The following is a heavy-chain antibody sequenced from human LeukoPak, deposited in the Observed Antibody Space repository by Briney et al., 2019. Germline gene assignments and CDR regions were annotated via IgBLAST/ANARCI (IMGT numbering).Heavy chain of an antibody. CDR2: ISAYNGNT. CDR1: GGTFSSYA. D-gene: IGHD6-13*01. Sequence: ASVKVSCKASGGTFSSYAISWVRQAPGQGLEWMGWISAYNGNTNYAQKLQGRVTMTTDTSTSTAYMELRSLRSDDTAVYYCARGGGSWYDQGWFDPWGQGTLVTVSS. CDR3: ARGGGSWYDQGWFDP. V-gene: IGHV1-18*01. J-gene: IGHJ5*02.